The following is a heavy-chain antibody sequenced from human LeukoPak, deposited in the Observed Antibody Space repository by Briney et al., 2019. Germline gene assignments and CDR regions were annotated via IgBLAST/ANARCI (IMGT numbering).Heavy chain of an antibody. CDR3: ARVLIKQLVFFDY. V-gene: IGHV3-21*01. D-gene: IGHD6-13*01. Sequence: GGSLRPSCAASGFTFSSYSMNWVRQAPGKGLEWVSSISSSSTYIYYADSVKGRFTISRDNAKNSLYLQMNSLRAEDTAVYYCARVLIKQLVFFDYWGQGTLVTVSS. CDR1: GFTFSSYS. CDR2: ISSSSTYI. J-gene: IGHJ4*02.